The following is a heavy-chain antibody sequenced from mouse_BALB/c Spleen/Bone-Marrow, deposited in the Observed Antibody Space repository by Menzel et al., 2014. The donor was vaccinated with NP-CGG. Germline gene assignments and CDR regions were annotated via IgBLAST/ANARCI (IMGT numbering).Heavy chain of an antibody. CDR3: AREGYGSSYVGAMDY. CDR2: ISSGGST. V-gene: IGHV5-6-5*01. CDR1: GFTFSTYA. J-gene: IGHJ4*01. Sequence: LQQSGGGLVKPGGSLKLSWAASGFTFSTYALSWVRQTPEKSLAWVASISSGGSTYYSDSVKGRFTISRNNARNILYLQMNSLRSEDTAMYYCAREGYGSSYVGAMDYWGQGPSVTVSS. D-gene: IGHD1-1*01.